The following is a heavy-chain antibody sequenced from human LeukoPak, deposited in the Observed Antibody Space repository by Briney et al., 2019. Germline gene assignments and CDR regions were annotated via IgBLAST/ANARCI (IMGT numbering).Heavy chain of an antibody. Sequence: GGSLRLPCAASGFTFSSYDMAWVRQAPGKGLEWVSGLSASGFSTFYADSVKGRFTVSRDNSKNTLYLQTNSLRAEDTAVYYCAKAPAWGWSFDLWGQGTMVTVS. CDR3: AKAPAWGWSFDL. CDR2: LSASGFST. V-gene: IGHV3-23*01. CDR1: GFTFSSYD. J-gene: IGHJ3*01. D-gene: IGHD7-27*01.